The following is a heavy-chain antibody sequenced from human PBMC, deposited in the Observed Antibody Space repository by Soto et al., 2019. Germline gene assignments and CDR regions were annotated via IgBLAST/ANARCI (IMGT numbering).Heavy chain of an antibody. J-gene: IGHJ4*02. Sequence: PGGSLRLSCAASGFTFSSYGMHWVRQAPGKGLEWVAVISYDGSNKYYADSVKGRFTISRDNSKNTLYLQMNSLRAEDTALYYCAKDYSSSPYFDYWGQGTLVTVSS. D-gene: IGHD6-6*01. CDR2: ISYDGSNK. V-gene: IGHV3-30*18. CDR3: AKDYSSSPYFDY. CDR1: GFTFSSYG.